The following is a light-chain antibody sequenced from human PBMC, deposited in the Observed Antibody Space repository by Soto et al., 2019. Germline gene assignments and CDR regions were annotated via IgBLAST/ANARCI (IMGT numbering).Light chain of an antibody. CDR2: KAS. CDR3: QHDNSYSEA. CDR1: QSISSL. J-gene: IGKJ1*01. Sequence: MSLSPSTLSASVRDRVTITCRASQSISSLLAWYQQKPGKAPKLLIYKASSLESGVPSRFSGSGSGTEFTLTISCLQPDDFATYYCQHDNSYSEAFGQGTKVDIK. V-gene: IGKV1-5*03.